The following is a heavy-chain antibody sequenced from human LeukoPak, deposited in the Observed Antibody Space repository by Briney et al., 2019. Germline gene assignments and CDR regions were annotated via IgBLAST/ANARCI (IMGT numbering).Heavy chain of an antibody. CDR1: AFTFSSYS. J-gene: IGHJ4*02. CDR2: ISGSGGST. CDR3: ARDERYSGSRLVFDY. D-gene: IGHD1-26*01. Sequence: GGSLRLSCAASAFTFSSYSMNWVRQAPGKGLEWVSAISGSGGSTYNADSVKGRFTISRDNSKNTLYLQMNSLRAEDTAVYYCARDERYSGSRLVFDYWGQGTLVTVSS. V-gene: IGHV3-23*01.